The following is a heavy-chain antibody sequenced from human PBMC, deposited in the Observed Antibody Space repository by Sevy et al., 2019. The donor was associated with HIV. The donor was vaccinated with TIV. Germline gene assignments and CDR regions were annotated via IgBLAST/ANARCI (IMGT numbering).Heavy chain of an antibody. CDR2: IIPISGRT. CDR3: AGFFVRRGDFSYWYFDV. D-gene: IGHD2-21*01. CDR1: AGSFSSYS. V-gene: IGHV1-69*13. Sequence: ASVKVSCKAYAGSFSSYSINWVRQAPGQGLEWMGGIIPISGRTTYAENFEGRVAITADGSSRTASLELTNLRSDDTAVYYCAGFFVRRGDFSYWYFDVWGRGTPVTVSS. J-gene: IGHJ2*01.